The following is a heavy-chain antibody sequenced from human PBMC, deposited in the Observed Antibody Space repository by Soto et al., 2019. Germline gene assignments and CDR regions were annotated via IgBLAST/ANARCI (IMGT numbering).Heavy chain of an antibody. CDR3: TRDQGGSYDSWFDP. J-gene: IGHJ5*02. D-gene: IGHD1-26*01. CDR2: ISSGGIYI. Sequence: EVQVAESGGGLVHPGGSLRLSCNFTFSMYSMNWVRQAPGMGLEWVASISSGGIYIKYADSVKGRFTITRDNAKNSVSLQMNSLKVEDTALYYCTRDQGGSYDSWFDPWGQGTQVIVSS. V-gene: IGHV3-21*06. CDR1: TFSMYS.